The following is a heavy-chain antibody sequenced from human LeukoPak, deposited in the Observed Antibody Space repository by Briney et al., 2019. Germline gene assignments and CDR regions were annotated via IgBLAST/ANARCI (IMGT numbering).Heavy chain of an antibody. CDR2: IYPGDSDT. J-gene: IGHJ3*02. Sequence: GGSLQISFKGSGYSFTSYWIGWVRQMPGKGLEWMGIIYPGDSDTRYSPSFQGQVTISADKSISTAYLQWSSLKASDTAMYYCASRPFYYDSSAVGGAFDIWGQGTMVTVSS. CDR1: GYSFTSYW. V-gene: IGHV5-51*01. D-gene: IGHD3-22*01. CDR3: ASRPFYYDSSAVGGAFDI.